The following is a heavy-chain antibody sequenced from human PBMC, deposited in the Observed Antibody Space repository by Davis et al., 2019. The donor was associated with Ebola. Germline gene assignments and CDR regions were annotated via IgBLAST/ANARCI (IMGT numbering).Heavy chain of an antibody. CDR1: GFTVSSNY. CDR3: ARGWELPRIYFDY. V-gene: IGHV3-66*01. CDR2: IYSGGST. D-gene: IGHD1-26*01. Sequence: GGSLRLSCAASGFTVSSNYMSWVRQAPGKGLEWVSVIYSGGSTYYADSVKGRFTISRDNSKNTLYLQMNSLGAEDTAVYYCARGWELPRIYFDYWGQGTLVTVSS. J-gene: IGHJ4*02.